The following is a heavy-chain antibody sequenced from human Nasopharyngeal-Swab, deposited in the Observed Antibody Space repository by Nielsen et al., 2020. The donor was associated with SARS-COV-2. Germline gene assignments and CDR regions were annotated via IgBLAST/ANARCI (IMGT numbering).Heavy chain of an antibody. D-gene: IGHD5-12*01. Sequence: ASVKVSCKASGYTFTSYAMHWVRQAPGQRLEWMGWINAGNGNTKYSQKFQGRVTITADKSTSTAYMELSSLRSEDTAVYYCARDRSSGYDPYYYYYYMDVWGKGTTVTVSS. CDR2: INAGNGNT. V-gene: IGHV1-3*01. J-gene: IGHJ6*03. CDR1: GYTFTSYA. CDR3: ARDRSSGYDPYYYYYYMDV.